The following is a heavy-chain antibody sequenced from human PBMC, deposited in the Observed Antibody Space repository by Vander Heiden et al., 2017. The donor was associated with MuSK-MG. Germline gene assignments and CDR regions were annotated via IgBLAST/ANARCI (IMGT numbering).Heavy chain of an antibody. V-gene: IGHV3-49*04. CDR2: IRTKTYGGTT. J-gene: IGHJ4*02. CDR1: GFVFGDYA. D-gene: IGHD3-22*01. CDR3: TREIHYYDSSGYYSYYFDY. Sequence: SGRALVQPWRSLRLSCTASGFVFGDYAMSCVRPAPGKGLEWVGFIRTKTYGGTTEYAASVKGRFTISRDDSKSIAYLQMNSLKTEDTAVYYCTREIHYYDSSGYYSYYFDYWGQGTLVTVSS.